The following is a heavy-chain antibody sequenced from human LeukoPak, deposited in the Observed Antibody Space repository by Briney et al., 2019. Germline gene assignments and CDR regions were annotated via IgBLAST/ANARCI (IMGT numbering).Heavy chain of an antibody. CDR2: ISYDGSNK. CDR3: AKAEGSYYYLYLDV. CDR1: GFTFSSYG. Sequence: GGSLRLSCAASGFTFSSYGMHWVRQAPGKGLEWVAVISYDGSNKYYADSVKGRFTISRDNSKNTLYLQMNSLRAEDTAVYYCAKAEGSYYYLYLDVWGKGTTVTVSS. J-gene: IGHJ6*03. V-gene: IGHV3-30*18.